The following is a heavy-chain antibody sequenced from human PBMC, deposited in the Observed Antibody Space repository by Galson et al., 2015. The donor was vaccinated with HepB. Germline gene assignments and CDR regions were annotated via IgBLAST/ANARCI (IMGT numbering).Heavy chain of an antibody. CDR1: GFTFSSYS. J-gene: IGHJ4*02. D-gene: IGHD1-1*01. CDR2: ISSSSSYI. Sequence: SLRLSCAASGFTFSSYSMNWVRQAPGKGLEWVSSISSSSSYIYYADSVKGRFTISRDNAKNSLYLQMNSLRAEDTAVYYCARDPMERQHRGYFDYWGQGTLVTVSS. V-gene: IGHV3-21*01. CDR3: ARDPMERQHRGYFDY.